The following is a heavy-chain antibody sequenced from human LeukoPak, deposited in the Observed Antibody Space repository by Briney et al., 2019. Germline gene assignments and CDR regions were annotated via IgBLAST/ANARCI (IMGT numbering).Heavy chain of an antibody. CDR2: INPNSGGT. Sequence: ASVKVSCKASGYTFTGYYMHWVRQAPGQGLEWMGWINPNSGGTNYAQKFQGRVTMTRDTSISTAYMELSRLRSDDTAVYYCARGVYGSGNDFRFDPWGQGTLVTVSS. V-gene: IGHV1-2*02. CDR1: GYTFTGYY. J-gene: IGHJ5*02. D-gene: IGHD3-10*01. CDR3: ARGVYGSGNDFRFDP.